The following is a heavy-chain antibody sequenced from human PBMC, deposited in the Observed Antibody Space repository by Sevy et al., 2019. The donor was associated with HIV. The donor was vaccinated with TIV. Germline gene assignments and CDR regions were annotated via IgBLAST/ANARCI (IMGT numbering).Heavy chain of an antibody. J-gene: IGHJ6*03. CDR3: ARQPPWRCSSTSCHRAYYYYYMDV. D-gene: IGHD2-2*01. CDR2: ISAYNGNT. Sequence: ASVKVSCKASGYTFTSYGISWVRQAPGQGLEWMGWISAYNGNTNYAQKLQGRVTMTTDTSTSTAYMELRSLRSDDTAVCYCARQPPWRCSSTSCHRAYYYYYMDVWGKGTTVTVSS. CDR1: GYTFTSYG. V-gene: IGHV1-18*01.